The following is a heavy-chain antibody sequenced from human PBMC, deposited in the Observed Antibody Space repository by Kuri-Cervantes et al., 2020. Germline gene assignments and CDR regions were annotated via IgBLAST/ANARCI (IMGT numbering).Heavy chain of an antibody. V-gene: IGHV3-9*01. J-gene: IGHJ5*02. CDR2: ISWNSGSI. Sequence: GGSLRLSCAASGFTFDDYAMHWVRQAPGKGLEWVSGISWNSGSIGYADSVKGRFTISRDNAKNSLYLQMNSLRAEDTALYYCAKASGGATLYWFDPWVQGTLVTVSS. CDR3: AKASGGATLYWFDP. D-gene: IGHD1-26*01. CDR1: GFTFDDYA.